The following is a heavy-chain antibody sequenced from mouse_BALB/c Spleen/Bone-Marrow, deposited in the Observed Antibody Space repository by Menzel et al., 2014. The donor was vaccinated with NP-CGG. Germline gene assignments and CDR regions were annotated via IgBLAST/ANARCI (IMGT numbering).Heavy chain of an antibody. V-gene: IGHV1-54*01. CDR3: AREWTARTPSY. Sequence: QAQLQQPGAELVRPGTSVKVSCKASGYAFTSYLIEWIKQRPGQGLEWIGVINPGSGGANYNEKFKGKATLTADKSSSTAYMQISSLTSDDSAVYFCAREWTARTPSYWGQGTALTVSS. CDR2: INPGSGGA. CDR1: GYAFTSYL. J-gene: IGHJ2*01. D-gene: IGHD3-2*01.